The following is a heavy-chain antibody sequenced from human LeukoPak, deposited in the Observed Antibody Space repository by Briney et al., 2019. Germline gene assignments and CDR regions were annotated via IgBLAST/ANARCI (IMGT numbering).Heavy chain of an antibody. CDR2: IYYSGST. CDR1: GGSISSYY. V-gene: IGHV4-59*01. Sequence: SETLSLTCTVSGGSISSYYWSWIRQPPGKGLEWIGYIYYSGSTNYNPSLKSRVTISVDTSKNQFSLKLSSVTAADTAVYYCARGPYYDFWSGNGYYFDYWGQGTLVTVSS. J-gene: IGHJ4*02. D-gene: IGHD3-3*01. CDR3: ARGPYYDFWSGNGYYFDY.